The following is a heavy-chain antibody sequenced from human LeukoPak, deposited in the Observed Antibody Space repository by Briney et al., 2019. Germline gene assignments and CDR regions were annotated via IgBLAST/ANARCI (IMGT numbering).Heavy chain of an antibody. V-gene: IGHV1-18*01. CDR2: ISAYNGNT. Sequence: ASVKVSCKASGYTFTSYGISWVRQAPGQGLEGMRWISAYNGNTNYAQKLQGRVTMTTDTSTSTAYMELRSLRSDDTAVYYCAINPRSPHFPNDAFDIWGQGTMVTVSS. D-gene: IGHD6-13*01. CDR3: AINPRSPHFPNDAFDI. CDR1: GYTFTSYG. J-gene: IGHJ3*02.